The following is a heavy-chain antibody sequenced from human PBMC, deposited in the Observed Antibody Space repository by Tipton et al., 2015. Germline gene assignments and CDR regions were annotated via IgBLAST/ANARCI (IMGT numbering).Heavy chain of an antibody. CDR1: GGSITSSPYY. Sequence: LRFSCAVSGGSITSSPYYWGWIRQPPGKGLEWIGTIYYSGSTYYNPSLKSRVTISVDTSKNQFSLNLNSVSAADTAIYYCARLLYDYVWGSYRNQQGDFFDCWGQGTLVTVSS. CDR3: ARLLYDYVWGSYRNQQGDFFDC. J-gene: IGHJ4*02. V-gene: IGHV4-39*01. D-gene: IGHD3-16*02. CDR2: IYYSGST.